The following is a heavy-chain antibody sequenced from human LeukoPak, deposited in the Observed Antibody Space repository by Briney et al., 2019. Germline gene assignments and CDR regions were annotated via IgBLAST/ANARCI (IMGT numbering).Heavy chain of an antibody. D-gene: IGHD5-24*01. Sequence: AGGSLRLSCAASGFTFSSYWMSWVRQAPGKGLEWVAKIKQDGSEKYYVDSVKGRFTISRDNAKNSLYLQMNSLRAEDTAVYYCASRRDGYNFGAFDIWGQGTMVTVSS. V-gene: IGHV3-7*01. CDR1: GFTFSSYW. CDR2: IKQDGSEK. CDR3: ASRRDGYNFGAFDI. J-gene: IGHJ3*02.